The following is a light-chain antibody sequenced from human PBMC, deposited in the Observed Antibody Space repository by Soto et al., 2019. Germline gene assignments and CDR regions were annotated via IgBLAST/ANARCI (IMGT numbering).Light chain of an antibody. CDR2: SNV. CDR3: QSYDRSLSGHVV. V-gene: IGLV1-40*01. Sequence: QSVLTQPPSVSGAPGQRVTISCTGSTSNIGLGYDVHWYQQLPGTAPKLLIYSNVNRPSGVPDRFSGSKSGTSASLAITGLQAEDEADYYCQSYDRSLSGHVVFGGGTKLTVL. CDR1: TSNIGLGYD. J-gene: IGLJ2*01.